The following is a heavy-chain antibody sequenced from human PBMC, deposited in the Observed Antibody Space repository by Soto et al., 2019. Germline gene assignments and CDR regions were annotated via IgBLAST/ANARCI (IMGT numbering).Heavy chain of an antibody. CDR2: IVSDGSAI. CDR3: ARDDAFDNENGFDM. Sequence: PGGSLRLSCAVSGFPFSFYGFHWVRQSPGKGLEWLGVIVSDGSAIYHADSLEGRFFISRDNSKDILYLQMNSLRVEDTAVYYCARDDAFDNENGFDMWGQLKMVTVSS. CDR1: GFPFSFYG. V-gene: IGHV3-33*01. J-gene: IGHJ3*02. D-gene: IGHD3-3*02.